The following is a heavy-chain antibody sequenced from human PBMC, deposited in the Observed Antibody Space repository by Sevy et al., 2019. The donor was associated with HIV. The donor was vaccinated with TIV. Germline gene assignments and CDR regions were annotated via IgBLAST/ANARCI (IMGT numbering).Heavy chain of an antibody. V-gene: IGHV1-18*01. CDR3: GKCTLWVYDPTNRKCGMDV. CDR2: SSPFTGSP. J-gene: IGHJ6*02. Sequence: ASVKVSCKASGYNFINYGISWVRQAPGQGLEWVGGSSPFTGSPNYPQKLQDRVTVTTDTATNTAYMELRNLGSDDTAVYYCGKCTLWVYDPTNRKCGMDVWGQRTTVTVSS. CDR1: GYNFINYG. D-gene: IGHD5-12*01.